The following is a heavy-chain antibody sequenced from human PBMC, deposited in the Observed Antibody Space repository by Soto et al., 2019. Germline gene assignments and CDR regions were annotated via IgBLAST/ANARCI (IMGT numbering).Heavy chain of an antibody. D-gene: IGHD2-2*01. CDR3: AKVGCSSTSCYWDYYYGMDV. Sequence: RRLSCAASGFTFSSYAMSWVRQAPGKGLEWVSAISGSGGSTYYADSVKGRFTISRDNSKNTLYLQMNSLRAEDTAVYYCAKVGCSSTSCYWDYYYGMDVWGQGTTVTVSS. V-gene: IGHV3-23*01. CDR1: GFTFSSYA. CDR2: ISGSGGST. J-gene: IGHJ6*02.